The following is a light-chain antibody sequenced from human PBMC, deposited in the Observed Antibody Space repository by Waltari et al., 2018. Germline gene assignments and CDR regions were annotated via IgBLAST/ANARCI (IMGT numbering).Light chain of an antibody. CDR1: QAISNF. J-gene: IGKJ1*01. V-gene: IGKV1-27*01. Sequence: DIQITQSPSSLSASVGDRVTITCRASQAISNFLAWYQHKPGKVPNLLIYAASTLQSGVPSRFSGSRSGTDFTLTISSLQPEDVATYYCQKYDSAPRTFGQGTKVEIK. CDR3: QKYDSAPRT. CDR2: AAS.